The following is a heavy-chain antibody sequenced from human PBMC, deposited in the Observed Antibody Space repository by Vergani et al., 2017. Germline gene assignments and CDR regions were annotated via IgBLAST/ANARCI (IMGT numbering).Heavy chain of an antibody. CDR3: ARDNPEERFLEWLYHDY. CDR1: GYTFTSYG. D-gene: IGHD3-3*01. CDR2: ISAYNGNT. Sequence: QVQLVQSGAEVKKPGASVKVSCKASGYTFTSYGISWVRQAPGQGLEWMGWISAYNGNTNYAHQLQGRVTITTDTSTSTASMELRSLRSDDTAVYYCARDNPEERFLEWLYHDYWGQGTLVTVSS. J-gene: IGHJ4*02. V-gene: IGHV1-18*04.